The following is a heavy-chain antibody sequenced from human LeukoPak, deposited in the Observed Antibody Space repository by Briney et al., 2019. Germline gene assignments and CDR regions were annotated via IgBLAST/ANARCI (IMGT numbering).Heavy chain of an antibody. CDR1: GFTFSSYA. D-gene: IGHD6-13*01. V-gene: IGHV3-33*08. Sequence: GGSLRLSCAASGFTFSSYAMHWVRQAPGKGLEWVAVIWYDGSNKYYADSVKGRFTISRDNSKNTLYLQMNSLRAEDTAVYYCARDQDYSSSWYLIDYWGQGTLVTVSS. J-gene: IGHJ4*02. CDR3: ARDQDYSSSWYLIDY. CDR2: IWYDGSNK.